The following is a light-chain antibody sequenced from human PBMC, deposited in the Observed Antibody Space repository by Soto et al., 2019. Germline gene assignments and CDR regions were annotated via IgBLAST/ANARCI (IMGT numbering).Light chain of an antibody. CDR2: NNY. CDR3: ATWDDSLDGWV. Sequence: QPVLTQPPSASGTPGQRVTVSCSGSSSNIGSNAVNWYQHLPGTAPKLLIYNNYQRPSGVPDRFSGSRSGTSVSLAISGLQSDDEADYYCATWDDSLDGWVFGGGTKLTVL. V-gene: IGLV1-44*01. J-gene: IGLJ3*02. CDR1: SSNIGSNA.